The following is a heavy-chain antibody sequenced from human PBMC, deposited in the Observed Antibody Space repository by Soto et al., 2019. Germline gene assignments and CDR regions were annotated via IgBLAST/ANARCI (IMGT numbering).Heavy chain of an antibody. D-gene: IGHD3-22*01. Sequence: SETLSLTCTLSGRSISRYYWSWIRQPPGKGLEWIGYIYYSGSTNYNPSLKSRVTISRDNSKNTLYLQMTSLRAEDTAVYYCAEDSYYHDRTGYYIFDYWGQGTLVTVSS. J-gene: IGHJ4*02. CDR2: IYYSGST. CDR1: GRSISRYY. CDR3: AEDSYYHDRTGYYIFDY. V-gene: IGHV4-59*01.